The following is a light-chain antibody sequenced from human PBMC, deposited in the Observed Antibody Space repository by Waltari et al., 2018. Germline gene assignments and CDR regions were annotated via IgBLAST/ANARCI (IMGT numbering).Light chain of an antibody. CDR2: QDK. Sequence: SCELTQPPSASVSAGQTATISCSGDKSGDRYISWYQQKPGQSPVVVIYQDKKRPSGIPERFSGSNSGNTATLTISGTQATDEADYYCQTWDSSSNFVFGTGTTVSVL. CDR1: KSGDRY. J-gene: IGLJ1*01. V-gene: IGLV3-1*01. CDR3: QTWDSSSNFV.